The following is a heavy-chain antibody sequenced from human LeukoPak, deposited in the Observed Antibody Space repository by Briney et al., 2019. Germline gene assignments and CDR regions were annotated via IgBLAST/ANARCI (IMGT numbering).Heavy chain of an antibody. CDR3: ANHDYGDYVSWFDP. Sequence: GGSLRLSCAASGFTFSSYAMSWVRQAPGKGLEWVSAISGSGGSTYYADSVKGRFTISRDNSKNTLYLQMNSLRAEDTAVYYCANHDYGDYVSWFDPWGQGTLATVSS. CDR1: GFTFSSYA. V-gene: IGHV3-23*01. J-gene: IGHJ5*02. D-gene: IGHD4-17*01. CDR2: ISGSGGST.